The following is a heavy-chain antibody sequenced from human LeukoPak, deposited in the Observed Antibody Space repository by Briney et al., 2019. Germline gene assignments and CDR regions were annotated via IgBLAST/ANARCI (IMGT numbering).Heavy chain of an antibody. J-gene: IGHJ4*02. CDR2: INPNSGGT. D-gene: IGHD2-15*01. V-gene: IGHV1-2*02. CDR1: GYTFTGYY. Sequence: ASVKVSCKASGYTFTGYYMHWVRQAPGQGLEWMGWINPNSGGTNYAQKFQGRVTMTRDTSISTAYMELSRLRSDDTAVYYCARAYCSGGSCYLLARSGFDYWGQGTLVTVSS. CDR3: ARAYCSGGSCYLLARSGFDY.